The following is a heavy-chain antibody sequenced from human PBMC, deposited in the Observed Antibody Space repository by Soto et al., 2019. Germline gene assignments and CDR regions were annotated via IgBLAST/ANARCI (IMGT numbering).Heavy chain of an antibody. CDR1: GVTFTSYW. V-gene: IGHV3-74*01. Sequence: GGALRLSCAASGVTFTSYWMHWVRQSPGKGLVWVSRINPDGSRTSYADSVKGRFTISRDNAKDTLYLQMNSLGADDTAVYYCARVAVTTYYFDYWGHGTLVTVYS. D-gene: IGHD4-17*01. CDR3: ARVAVTTYYFDY. CDR2: INPDGSRT. J-gene: IGHJ4*01.